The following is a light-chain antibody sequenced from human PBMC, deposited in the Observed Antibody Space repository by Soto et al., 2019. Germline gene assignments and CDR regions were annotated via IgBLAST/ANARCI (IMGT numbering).Light chain of an antibody. CDR1: QSVSSSY. J-gene: IGKJ1*01. CDR2: GAS. V-gene: IGKV3-20*01. Sequence: EIVLTQSPGTLSLSPGERATLSCRASQSVSSSYLAWYPQKPGQAPRLLIYGASSRATGIPDRFSGSGSGTDFTLTISRLEPEDCAVYYCQQYGSSPRTFGQGPKVEIK. CDR3: QQYGSSPRT.